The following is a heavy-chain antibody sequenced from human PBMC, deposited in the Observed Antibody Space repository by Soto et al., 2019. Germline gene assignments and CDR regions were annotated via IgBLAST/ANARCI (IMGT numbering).Heavy chain of an antibody. CDR2: ISAYNGNT. D-gene: IGHD3-22*01. CDR3: ARDFYWAYYYDSSGYGYRWFDP. V-gene: IGHV1-18*01. Sequence: ASVKVSCKASGYTFTSYGISWVRQAPGQGLEWMGWISAYNGNTNYAQKLQGRVTMTIDTSTSTAYMELRSLRSDDTAVYYCARDFYWAYYYDSSGYGYRWFDPWGQGTLVTVSS. J-gene: IGHJ5*02. CDR1: GYTFTSYG.